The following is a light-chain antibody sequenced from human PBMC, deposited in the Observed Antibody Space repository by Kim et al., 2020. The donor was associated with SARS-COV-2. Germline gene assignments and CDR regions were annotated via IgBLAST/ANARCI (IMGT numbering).Light chain of an antibody. J-gene: IGKJ3*01. Sequence: APGERAALTGRANQSVSNNLAGYQQKLGQTPRHRIYDASKRATGIPARFSGSGAGTDFTLTISSLEPEDYAVYYCQQRSNWHPITFGPGTKVDIK. V-gene: IGKV3D-11*02. CDR3: QQRSNWHPIT. CDR2: DAS. CDR1: QSVSNN.